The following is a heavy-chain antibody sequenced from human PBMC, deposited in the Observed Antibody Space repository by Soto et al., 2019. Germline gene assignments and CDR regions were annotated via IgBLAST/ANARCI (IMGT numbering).Heavy chain of an antibody. CDR1: GFTFRSYG. V-gene: IGHV3-30*18. J-gene: IGHJ5*01. D-gene: IGHD6-13*01. Sequence: GGSLRLSCAASGFTFRSYGMHWVRQAPDKGLEWVAVISYDGTTKYYADSVKGRFTISRDNSKNTLYLQMNSLRSEDTAMYYCAKDVRGWNDYSSSWPIPDSWGQGTLVTVSS. CDR3: AKDVRGWNDYSSSWPIPDS. CDR2: ISYDGTTK.